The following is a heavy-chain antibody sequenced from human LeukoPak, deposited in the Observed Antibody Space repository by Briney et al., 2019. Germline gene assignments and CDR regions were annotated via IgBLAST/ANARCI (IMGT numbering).Heavy chain of an antibody. CDR2: ISSSSSYI. CDR1: GFTFSSYS. V-gene: IGHV3-21*01. CDR3: ARDRSAYSGYDFFDS. J-gene: IGHJ4*02. D-gene: IGHD5-12*01. Sequence: GGSLRLSCAASGFTFSSYSMNWVRQAPGKGLEWVSSISSSSSYIYYADSVKGRFTISRDNAKNSLYLQMNSLRAEDAAVYYCARDRSAYSGYDFFDSWGQGTLVTVSS.